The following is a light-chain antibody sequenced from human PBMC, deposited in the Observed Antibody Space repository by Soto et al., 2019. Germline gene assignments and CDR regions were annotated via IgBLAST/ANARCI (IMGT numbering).Light chain of an antibody. J-gene: IGKJ1*01. V-gene: IGKV3-15*01. CDR3: QQYNKWPLT. CDR1: QSVSSN. Sequence: EIMMTQSPGTLSASPGERATLSCRASQSVSSNLAWYQQKPGQAPRLLIYAVSTRATGIPARFSGSGSGTEFTLTSSSLQSEDCAVYYCQQYNKWPLTFGQGTKVEIK. CDR2: AVS.